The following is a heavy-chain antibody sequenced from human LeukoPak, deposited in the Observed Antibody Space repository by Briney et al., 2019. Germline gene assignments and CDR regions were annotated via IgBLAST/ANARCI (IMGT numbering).Heavy chain of an antibody. CDR2: IYENGGTT. J-gene: IGHJ4*02. D-gene: IGHD2-21*01. V-gene: IGHV3-23*01. CDR3: AKDFRIGYSAHFDY. Sequence: GGSLRLSCVGSGFTFRSHAMSWVRQAPEKGLEFVSGIYENGGTTYYADSVKGRVSISRDNSKNTMYLQMDSLRGEDTAVYYCAKDFRIGYSAHFDYWGQGALVTVSS. CDR1: GFTFRSHA.